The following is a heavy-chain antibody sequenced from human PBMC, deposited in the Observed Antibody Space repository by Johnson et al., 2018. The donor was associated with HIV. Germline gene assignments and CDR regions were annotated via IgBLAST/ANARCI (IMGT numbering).Heavy chain of an antibody. D-gene: IGHD3-16*01. CDR1: GFTFSTYA. V-gene: IGHV3-30*04. CDR3: ARSGGVAGLDAFDI. Sequence: VQLVESGAGVVQPGRSLRVSCAASGFTFSTYAMHWVRQAPGKGLEWVAVISNDGSNKYYAQSVKGRFTISRDNSKNTLYLQMNSLRAEDTAVYYCARSGGVAGLDAFDIWGQGTMVTVSS. CDR2: ISNDGSNK. J-gene: IGHJ3*02.